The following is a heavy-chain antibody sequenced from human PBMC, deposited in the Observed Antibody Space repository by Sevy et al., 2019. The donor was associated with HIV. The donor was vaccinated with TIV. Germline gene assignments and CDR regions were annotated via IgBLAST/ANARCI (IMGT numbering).Heavy chain of an antibody. CDR2: INQDGSEK. J-gene: IGHJ4*02. CDR3: AREQIPVSKSDYFDS. Sequence: GGSLRLSCAASGFTFSNYWMSWVRQAPGKGLECVANINQDGSEKYYLDSVKGRFIVSRDNAKNSLYLQMNSLRAEDSAVYYSAREQIPVSKSDYFDSWGQGTLVTVSS. CDR1: GFTFSNYW. V-gene: IGHV3-7*01. D-gene: IGHD2-2*02.